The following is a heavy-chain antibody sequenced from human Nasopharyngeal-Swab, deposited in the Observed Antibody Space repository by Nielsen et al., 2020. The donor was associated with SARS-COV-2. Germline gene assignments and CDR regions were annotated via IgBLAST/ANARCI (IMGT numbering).Heavy chain of an antibody. CDR2: INHSGST. CDR1: GGSVSSGSYY. V-gene: IGHV4-39*07. CDR3: ARGNRNNWFDP. Sequence: SETLSLTCTVSGGSVSSGSYYWSWIRQPPGKGLEWIGEINHSGSTNYNPSLKSRVTISVDTSKNQFSLKLSSVTAADTAVYYCARGNRNNWFDPWGQGTLVTVSS. J-gene: IGHJ5*02.